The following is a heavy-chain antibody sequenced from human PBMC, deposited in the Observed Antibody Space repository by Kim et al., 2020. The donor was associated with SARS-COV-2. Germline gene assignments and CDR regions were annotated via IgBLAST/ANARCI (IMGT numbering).Heavy chain of an antibody. D-gene: IGHD6-19*01. CDR3: ARGGSGWYPRSLGY. Sequence: NPSLKSRVTISVDTSKNQFSLKLSSVTAADTAVYYCARGGSGWYPRSLGYWGQGTLVTVSS. J-gene: IGHJ4*02. V-gene: IGHV4-34*01.